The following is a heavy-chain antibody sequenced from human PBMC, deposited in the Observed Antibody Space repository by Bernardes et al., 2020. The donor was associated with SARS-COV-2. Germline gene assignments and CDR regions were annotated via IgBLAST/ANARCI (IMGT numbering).Heavy chain of an antibody. V-gene: IGHV4-59*08. D-gene: IGHD1-20*01. CDR2: IYYSWST. CDR1: GGSVSPNY. Sequence: SETLSLTCTVSGGSVSPNYWSWLRQPPGPGLEWLGYIYYSWSTNYNPSLRGRVTISVDTSRNQFSLKLNSVTAADSAVYYCARHVPRGPETEYNFEYDFDYGGQLTPGSVSS. J-gene: IGHJ4*02. CDR3: ARHVPRGPETEYNFEYDFDY.